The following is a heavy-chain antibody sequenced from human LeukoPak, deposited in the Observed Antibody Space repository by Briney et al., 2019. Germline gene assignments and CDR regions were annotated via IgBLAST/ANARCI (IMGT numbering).Heavy chain of an antibody. D-gene: IGHD2-8*02. V-gene: IGHV4-31*03. CDR3: ARDNMSRLVPSAGWFDP. Sequence: SQTLSLTCTLTGGSLSSATYYWSWVRQHPVKGLEWICYIHYFGSTYYNPSLKSRASISLDTSSNQFSLKVTSVTAADTAVYYCARDNMSRLVPSAGWFDPWGQGTLVTVSS. CDR2: IHYFGST. CDR1: GGSLSSATYY. J-gene: IGHJ5*02.